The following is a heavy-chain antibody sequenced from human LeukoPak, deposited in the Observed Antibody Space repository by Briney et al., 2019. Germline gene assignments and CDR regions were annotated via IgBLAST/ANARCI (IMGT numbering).Heavy chain of an antibody. J-gene: IGHJ4*02. CDR2: ISGSGGST. CDR1: GFTFSSYA. D-gene: IGHD5-18*01. V-gene: IGHV3-23*01. Sequence: PEGSLRLSCAASGFTFSSYAMSWVRQAPGKGLEWVSAISGSGGSTYYADSVKGRFTISRDNSKNTLYLQMNSLRAEDTAVYYCAKAPIQLWNYFDYWGQGTLVTVSS. CDR3: AKAPIQLWNYFDY.